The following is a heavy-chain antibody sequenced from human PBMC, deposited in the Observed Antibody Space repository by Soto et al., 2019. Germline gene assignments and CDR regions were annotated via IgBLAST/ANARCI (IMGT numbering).Heavy chain of an antibody. CDR3: AKGESGWYGENWFDP. CDR1: GFTFDDYA. CDR2: ISWNSGSI. Sequence: EVPLVESGGGLVQPGRSLRLSCAASGFTFDDYAMHWVRQAPGKGLEWVSGISWNSGSIGYADSVKGRFTISRDNAKNSLYLQMNSLRAEDTALYYCAKGESGWYGENWFDPWGQGTLVTVSS. V-gene: IGHV3-9*01. D-gene: IGHD6-19*01. J-gene: IGHJ5*02.